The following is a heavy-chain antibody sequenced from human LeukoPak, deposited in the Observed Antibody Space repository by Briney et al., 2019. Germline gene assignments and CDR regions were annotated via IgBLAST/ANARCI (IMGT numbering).Heavy chain of an antibody. CDR1: GYTFTGYY. J-gene: IGHJ3*02. Sequence: GASVKVSCTASGYTFTGYYLHWVRQAPGQGLEWMGWINPNSGGTKYAQKFQGWVVMTRDTSISTAYMEVSRLGSDDTAVYYCATSGTTESAFDIWGQGTLVTVSS. CDR2: INPNSGGT. V-gene: IGHV1-2*04. CDR3: ATSGTTESAFDI. D-gene: IGHD1-7*01.